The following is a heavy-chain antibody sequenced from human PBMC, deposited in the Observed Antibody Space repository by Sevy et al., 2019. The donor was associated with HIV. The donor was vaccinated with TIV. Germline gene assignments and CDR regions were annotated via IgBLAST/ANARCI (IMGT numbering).Heavy chain of an antibody. V-gene: IGHV6-1*01. J-gene: IGHJ1*01. CDR2: TYHRSKWYN. D-gene: IGHD1-26*01. Sequence: SQTLSLTCGISGDSVSSNSAAWNWIRQSPSRGLEWLGRTYHRSKWYNDYAVSVKSRITIKADTSKNQFSLHLNSVTPEDTAMYYCAREGVGATFEYFQHWGQGTLVTVSS. CDR3: AREGVGATFEYFQH. CDR1: GDSVSSNSAA.